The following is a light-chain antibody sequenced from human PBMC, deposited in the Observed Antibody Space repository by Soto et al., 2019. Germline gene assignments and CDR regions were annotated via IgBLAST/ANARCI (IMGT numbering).Light chain of an antibody. CDR3: QQANSFPLT. CDR2: AAS. CDR1: QGIGSW. V-gene: IGKV1-12*01. Sequence: DIQMTQSPSSVSASVGDRVTITCRASQGIGSWLAWYQQKPGKAPKLLIYAASSLQSGVPSRFRGSGSWTDFTLTISSLQPADFATDSCQQANSFPLTFGQGTKVEIK. J-gene: IGKJ1*01.